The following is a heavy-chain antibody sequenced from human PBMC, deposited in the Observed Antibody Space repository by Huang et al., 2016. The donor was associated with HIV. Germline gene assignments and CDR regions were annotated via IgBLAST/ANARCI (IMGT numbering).Heavy chain of an antibody. CDR2: LCPMCFAA. V-gene: IGHV1-69*01. Sequence: QVHLVQSGAEVKKPGSSVKVSCKASGDSFTSLPINWVRQAPGQGLEWRGGLCPMCFAASYAKKCRGQGTISADESTSTSYMELSRLRSDDTAMYYCATSTPMLGESGGWSGKVVITENVPYVDWGQGTLVTVSS. D-gene: IGHD3-22*01. CDR3: ATSTPMLGESGGWSGKVVITENVPYVD. CDR1: GDSFTSLP. J-gene: IGHJ4*02.